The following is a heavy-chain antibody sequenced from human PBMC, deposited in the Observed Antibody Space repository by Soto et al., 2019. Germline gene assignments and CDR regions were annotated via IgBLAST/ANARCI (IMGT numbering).Heavy chain of an antibody. CDR3: ARGDDYRFDY. CDR2: ISHSGST. Sequence: QVQLQESGPGLVKPSGTLSLTCAVSSGSIRSSYWWSWVRQPPGKGLEWIGEISHSGSTNYSPSLKSRVTMSVDKSKNQFSLKLSSVTAADTAVYYCARGDDYRFDYWGQGILVTVSS. J-gene: IGHJ4*02. D-gene: IGHD4-4*01. V-gene: IGHV4-4*02. CDR1: SGSIRSSYW.